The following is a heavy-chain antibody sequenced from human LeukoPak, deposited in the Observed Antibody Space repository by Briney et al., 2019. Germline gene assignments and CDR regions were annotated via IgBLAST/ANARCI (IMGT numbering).Heavy chain of an antibody. J-gene: IGHJ3*02. V-gene: IGHV3-7*01. CDR1: GFTFSSYW. CDR3: ARAVAGALFAFDI. CDR2: IKQDGSEK. D-gene: IGHD6-19*01. Sequence: RGSLRLSCAASGFTFSSYWMSWVRQAPGKGLEWVANIKQDGSEKYYVDSVKGRFTISRDNAKNSLYLQMNSLRAEDTAVYYCARAVAGALFAFDIWGQGTMVTVSS.